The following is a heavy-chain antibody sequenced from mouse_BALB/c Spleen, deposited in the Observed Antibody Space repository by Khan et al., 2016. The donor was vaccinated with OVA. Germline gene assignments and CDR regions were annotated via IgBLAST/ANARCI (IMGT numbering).Heavy chain of an antibody. J-gene: IGHJ3*01. Sequence: VQLKQSGAELVKPGASVRLSCKASGYTFTSYYLHWVKQRPGHGLEWLGDINPSNGGTNFNENFKTKATLTVNKSSRTAYMQLSSLTSEDSAVYYSKGSGYGAFAYWGQRNLVTVSA. CDR2: INPSNGGT. CDR1: GYTFTSYY. V-gene: IGHV1S81*02. CDR3: KGSGYGAFAY. D-gene: IGHD1-1*02.